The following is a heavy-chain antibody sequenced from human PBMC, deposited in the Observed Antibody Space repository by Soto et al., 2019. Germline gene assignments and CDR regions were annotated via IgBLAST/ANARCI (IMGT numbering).Heavy chain of an antibody. J-gene: IGHJ4*02. D-gene: IGHD2-15*01. V-gene: IGHV3-23*01. CDR3: AKAGVLSPVVDFDS. CDR2: ISGSGGTT. CDR1: GFTFSTYA. Sequence: GGSLRLSCAASGFTFSTYAMSWVRQAPGKGLEWVSGISGSGGTTYYADSVRGRFTISRDNSKNTVYLLVNSLRAEDTAVYYCAKAGVLSPVVDFDSWGQGALVTVSS.